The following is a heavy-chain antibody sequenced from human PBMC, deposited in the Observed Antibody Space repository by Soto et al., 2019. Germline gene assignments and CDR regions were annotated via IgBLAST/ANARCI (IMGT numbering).Heavy chain of an antibody. CDR2: IFHDGTA. V-gene: IGHV4-4*02. Sequence: SETLSLTCAVSGVSISSGNWWTWVRQPPQRGLEYIGEIFHDGTANYYPSFERRVAISVDTSKNQFSLKLTSVTTADTALYYCARTTAAPNTLRSRYFFDYWGQGTLVTVSS. CDR1: GVSISSGNW. J-gene: IGHJ4*02. CDR3: ARTTAAPNTLRSRYFFDY. D-gene: IGHD4-17*01.